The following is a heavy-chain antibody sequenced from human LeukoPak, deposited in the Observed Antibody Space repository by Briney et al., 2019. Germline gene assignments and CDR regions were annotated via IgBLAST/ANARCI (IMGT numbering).Heavy chain of an antibody. J-gene: IGHJ6*03. D-gene: IGHD3-3*01. CDR1: GYTFTGYY. V-gene: IGHV1-2*02. CDR3: ARGPWNYYYMDV. CDR2: INPNSGAT. Sequence: GASVKVSCKASGYTFTGYYIHWVRQAPGQGLEWMGWINPNSGATNDAQKFQGRVTMTRDTSNNTTYMELSRLKSDDTAIYYCARGPWNYYYMDVWGRGTTVTVSS.